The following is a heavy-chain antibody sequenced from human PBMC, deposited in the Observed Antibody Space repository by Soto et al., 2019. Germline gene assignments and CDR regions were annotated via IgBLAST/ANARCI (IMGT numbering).Heavy chain of an antibody. V-gene: IGHV3-23*01. CDR3: AKVYRFCSGGSCYSLWYFDL. J-gene: IGHJ2*01. CDR1: GFTFSSYA. Sequence: EVQLLESGGGLGQPGGSLRLSCAASGFTFSSYAMSWVRQAPGKGLEWVSAISGSGGSTYYADSVKGPFTITRDNTKNTLYLKMNSLRAEDTAVYYCAKVYRFCSGGSCYSLWYFDLWGRGTLVTVSS. D-gene: IGHD2-15*01. CDR2: ISGSGGST.